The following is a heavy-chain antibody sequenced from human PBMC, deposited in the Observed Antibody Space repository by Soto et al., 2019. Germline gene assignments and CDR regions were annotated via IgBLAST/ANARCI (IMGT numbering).Heavy chain of an antibody. CDR3: ARGDDSGSYQSSYYGMDV. Sequence: QVQLVQSGAEVKKPGSSVKVSCKASGGTFSSYAISWVRQAPGQGLEWMGGIIPIFGTANYAQKFQGRVTITADESTSTAYMELSSLRSDDTAVYYCARGDDSGSYQSSYYGMDVWGQATTVTVSS. J-gene: IGHJ6*02. CDR1: GGTFSSYA. V-gene: IGHV1-69*12. D-gene: IGHD1-26*01. CDR2: IIPIFGTA.